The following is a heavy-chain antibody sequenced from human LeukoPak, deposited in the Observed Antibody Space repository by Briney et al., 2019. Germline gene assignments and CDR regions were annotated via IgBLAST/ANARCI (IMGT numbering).Heavy chain of an antibody. CDR3: ASGGAPYCSGGSCYNWFDP. D-gene: IGHD2-15*01. V-gene: IGHV1-69*05. Sequence: ASVKVCCKASGGTFSSYAISWVRQAPGQGLEWMGGISPSFGTANYAQKVQGRVTITTAESTSTAYMEPSSLRSEDTAVYYCASGGAPYCSGGSCYNWFDPWGQGTLVTVSS. CDR1: GGTFSSYA. J-gene: IGHJ5*02. CDR2: ISPSFGTA.